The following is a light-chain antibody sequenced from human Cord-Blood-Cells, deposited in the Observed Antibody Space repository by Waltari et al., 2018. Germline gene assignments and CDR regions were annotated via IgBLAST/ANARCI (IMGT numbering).Light chain of an antibody. J-gene: IGKJ3*01. V-gene: IGKV3-11*01. CDR3: QQRSNWPPIFT. CDR2: DAS. Sequence: EIVLTQSPATLSLSPGARATLSCRASQSVSSYLAWYQQNPGQAPRLLIYDASNRATGIPARFSGSGSGTDFTLTISSLEPEDFAVYYCQQRSNWPPIFTFGPGTKVDIK. CDR1: QSVSSY.